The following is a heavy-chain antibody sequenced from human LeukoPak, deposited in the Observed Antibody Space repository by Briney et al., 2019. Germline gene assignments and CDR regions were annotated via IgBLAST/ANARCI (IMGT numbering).Heavy chain of an antibody. CDR1: RYTFSGSY. CDR2: INPNSGDP. V-gene: IGHV1-2*02. CDR3: ARTNYDIGPFDAFDI. Sequence: ASVKVSCKASRYTFSGSYIHWVRQAPGHGLEWMGWINPNSGDPNYAQKFQGRVTMTRDTSISTAYMELSSLRSDGTAIYYCARTNYDIGPFDAFDIWGQGTKVTVSS. D-gene: IGHD3-9*01. J-gene: IGHJ3*02.